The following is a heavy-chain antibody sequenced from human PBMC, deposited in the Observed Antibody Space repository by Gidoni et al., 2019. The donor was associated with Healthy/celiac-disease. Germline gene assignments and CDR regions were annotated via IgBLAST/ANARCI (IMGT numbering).Heavy chain of an antibody. V-gene: IGHV3-23*04. D-gene: IGHD5-18*01. CDR3: AKVQDTAISNLDY. Sequence: EVQLVESGGGLVQPGGSQRLSCAASGFTFSRAAMSWVRQAPGKGLEWVSSISGSGGSTSYADSVKGRFTISRDNSKNTLYLQMNSLRAEDTAVYYCAKVQDTAISNLDYWGQGTLVTVSS. CDR1: GFTFSRAA. CDR2: ISGSGGST. J-gene: IGHJ4*02.